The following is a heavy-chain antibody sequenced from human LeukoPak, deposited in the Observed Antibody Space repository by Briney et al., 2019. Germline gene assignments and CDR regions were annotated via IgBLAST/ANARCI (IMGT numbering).Heavy chain of an antibody. D-gene: IGHD2-21*02. CDR2: IYPGDSDT. V-gene: IGHV5-51*01. CDR3: ARGDVVRGVSWFDS. J-gene: IGHJ5*01. CDR1: GYTFTSYW. Sequence: GESLKISCQGSGYTFTSYWIGWVRQMPVKGLEWMGSIYPGDSDTKYSPSFQGQVTISVDKSTNTAYLQWKSLKASDTAMYYCARGDVVRGVSWFDSWGQGALVTVSS.